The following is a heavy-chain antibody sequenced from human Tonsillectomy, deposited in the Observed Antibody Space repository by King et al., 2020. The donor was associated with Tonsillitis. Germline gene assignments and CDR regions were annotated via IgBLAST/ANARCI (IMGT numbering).Heavy chain of an antibody. J-gene: IGHJ3*02. CDR3: ARRPENYYDSSGYYHPVGAFDI. V-gene: IGHV4-39*07. CDR1: GGSISSGTYY. D-gene: IGHD3-22*01. CDR2: IYYGGST. Sequence: QLQESGPGLVKPSETLSLTCTVSGGSISSGTYYWGWIRQPPGKGLEWIGSIYYGGSTYYNPSLKSRVTISVDTSKNQFSLKLNSVTAADTAVYYCARRPENYYDSSGYYHPVGAFDIWGQGTMVTVSS.